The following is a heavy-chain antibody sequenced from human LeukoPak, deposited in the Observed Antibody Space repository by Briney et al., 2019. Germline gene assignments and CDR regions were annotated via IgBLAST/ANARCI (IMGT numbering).Heavy chain of an antibody. CDR3: ARASFYDFWSGYYRTEFDP. V-gene: IGHV1-8*01. J-gene: IGHJ5*02. D-gene: IGHD3-3*01. CDR2: MNPNSGNT. Sequence: ASVKVSCKASGYTFTSYDINWVRQATGQGLELMGWMNPNSGNTGYAQKFQGRVTMTRNTSISTAYMELSSLRSEDTAVYYCARASFYDFWSGYYRTEFDPWGQGTLVTVSS. CDR1: GYTFTSYD.